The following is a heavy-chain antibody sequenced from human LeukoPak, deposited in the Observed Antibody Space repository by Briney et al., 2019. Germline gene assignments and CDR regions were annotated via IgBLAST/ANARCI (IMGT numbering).Heavy chain of an antibody. CDR1: GGSFSGYY. V-gene: IGHV4-34*01. Sequence: PSETLSPTCAVYGGSFSGYYWSWIRQPPGKGLEWIGEINHSGSTNYNPSLKSRVTISVDTSKNQFSLKLSSVTAADTAVYYCAIESSSSDYYYGMDVWGQGTTVTVSS. J-gene: IGHJ6*02. D-gene: IGHD6-6*01. CDR3: AIESSSSDYYYGMDV. CDR2: INHSGST.